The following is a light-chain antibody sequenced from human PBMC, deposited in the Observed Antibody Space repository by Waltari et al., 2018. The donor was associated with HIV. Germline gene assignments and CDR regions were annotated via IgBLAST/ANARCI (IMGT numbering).Light chain of an antibody. V-gene: IGLV1-44*01. J-gene: IGLJ2*01. Sequence: QSVLTQPPSASGTPGQRVTISCSGSSSNIGSNTVNWYQQLPGTAPKLLIYRNNPRPSGVPDRFSGSKSGTSASLAISGLQSEDEADYYCAAWDDSLNVVFGGGTKLTVL. CDR3: AAWDDSLNVV. CDR2: RNN. CDR1: SSNIGSNT.